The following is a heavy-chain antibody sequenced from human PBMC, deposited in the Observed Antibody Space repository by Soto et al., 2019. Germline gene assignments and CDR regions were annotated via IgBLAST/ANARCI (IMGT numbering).Heavy chain of an antibody. J-gene: IGHJ6*02. Sequence: SETLSLTCTVSGGSVSSGSYYWSWIRQPPGKGLEWIGYIYYSGSTNYNPSLKSRVTISVDTSKNQFSLKLSSVTAADTAVYYCARGDGGGYYYYGMDVWGQGTTVTVSS. V-gene: IGHV4-61*01. D-gene: IGHD2-21*01. CDR2: IYYSGST. CDR1: GGSVSSGSYY. CDR3: ARGDGGGYYYYGMDV.